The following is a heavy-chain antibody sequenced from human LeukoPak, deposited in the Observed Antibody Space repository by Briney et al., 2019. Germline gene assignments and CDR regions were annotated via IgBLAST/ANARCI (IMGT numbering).Heavy chain of an antibody. D-gene: IGHD3-10*01. CDR2: IKSQADGGTT. CDR1: IFTFSNAW. V-gene: IGHV3-15*01. Sequence: GGSLRLSCAASIFTFSNAWMSWVRQAPGKGLEWVGRIKSQADGGTTDYATPVKGRFTISRDDSKNTLYLQMNSLRTEDTAVYYCTTANLWFGDVDYWGQGTLVTVSS. CDR3: TTANLWFGDVDY. J-gene: IGHJ4*02.